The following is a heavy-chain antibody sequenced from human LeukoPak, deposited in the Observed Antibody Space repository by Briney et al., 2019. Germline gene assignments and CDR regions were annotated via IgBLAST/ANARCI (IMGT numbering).Heavy chain of an antibody. CDR3: ASVRGVIRGWFDP. J-gene: IGHJ5*02. V-gene: IGHV4-34*01. CDR1: GGSFSGYY. Sequence: TPSETLSLTCAVYGGSFSGYYWSWIRQPPEKGLEWIGEINHSGSTNYNPSLKSRVTISVDTSKNQFSLKLSSVTAADTAVYYCASVRGVIRGWFDPWGQGTLVTVSS. D-gene: IGHD3-10*01. CDR2: INHSGST.